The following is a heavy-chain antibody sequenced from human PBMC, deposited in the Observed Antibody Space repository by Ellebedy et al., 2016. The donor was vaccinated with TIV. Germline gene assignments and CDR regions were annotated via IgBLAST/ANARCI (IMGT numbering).Heavy chain of an antibody. CDR1: GFTFSSYA. CDR3: AKDSIYFWSGYYNY. J-gene: IGHJ4*02. CDR2: ISGSGGST. D-gene: IGHD3-3*01. Sequence: GESLKISXAASGFTFSSYAMSWVRQAPGKGLEWVSAISGSGGSTYYADSVKGRFTISRDNSKNTLYLQMNSLRAEDTAVYYCAKDSIYFWSGYYNYWGQGTLVTVSS. V-gene: IGHV3-23*01.